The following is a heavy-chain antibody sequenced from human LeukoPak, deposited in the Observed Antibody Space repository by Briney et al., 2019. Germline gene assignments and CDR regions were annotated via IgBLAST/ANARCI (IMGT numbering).Heavy chain of an antibody. J-gene: IGHJ4*02. CDR2: ISSSGSYI. D-gene: IGHD4-17*01. CDR3: TRDYGARDD. V-gene: IGHV3-21*01. CDR1: GFTFKSTF. Sequence: GGSLRLSCAVSGFTFKSTFMNWVRQAPGKGLEWVSSISSSGSYIHYADSVKGRFTVSRDNGNNTLYLGMSGLSAEDSAIYYCTRDYGARDDWGQGTLVTVSS.